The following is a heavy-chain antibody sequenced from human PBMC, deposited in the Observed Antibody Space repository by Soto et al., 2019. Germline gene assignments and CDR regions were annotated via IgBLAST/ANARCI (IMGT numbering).Heavy chain of an antibody. CDR2: ISYDGSNK. J-gene: IGHJ1*01. Sequence: QVQLVESGGGVVQPGRSLRLSCAASGFTFSSYGMHWVRQAPGKGLEWVAVISYDGSNKYYADSVKGRFTISRDNSKNALYLHMNSLRAEDTAVYYGAKPVSLYGDPRGGYFQHWGQGTLVTVSS. D-gene: IGHD4-17*01. CDR1: GFTFSSYG. CDR3: AKPVSLYGDPRGGYFQH. V-gene: IGHV3-30*18.